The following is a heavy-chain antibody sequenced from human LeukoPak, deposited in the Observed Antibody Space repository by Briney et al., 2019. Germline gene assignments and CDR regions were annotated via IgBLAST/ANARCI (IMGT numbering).Heavy chain of an antibody. D-gene: IGHD3-16*02. V-gene: IGHV3-30*18. CDR3: AKVDGAYDYVWGSYRYAPHFDY. Sequence: GGSLRLSCAASGFTFSSYGMHWVHQAPGKGLEWVAVISYDGSNKYYADSVKGRFTISRDNSKNTLYLQMNSLRAEDTAVYYCAKVDGAYDYVWGSYRYAPHFDYWGQGTLVTVSS. CDR2: ISYDGSNK. J-gene: IGHJ4*02. CDR1: GFTFSSYG.